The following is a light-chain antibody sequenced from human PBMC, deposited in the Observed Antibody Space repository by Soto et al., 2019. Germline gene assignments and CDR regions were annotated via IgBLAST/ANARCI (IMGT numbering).Light chain of an antibody. CDR2: EVS. CDR3: SSYTSSSTPV. Sequence: QSALTQPPSASGSPGQPVTISCTGTSSDVGGYDYVSWYQQYPGKAPKLLIYEVSKRPSGVPDRFSGSKSGNTASLTISGLQAEDEADYYCSSYTSSSTPVFGGGTKLTVL. V-gene: IGLV2-8*01. CDR1: SSDVGGYDY. J-gene: IGLJ2*01.